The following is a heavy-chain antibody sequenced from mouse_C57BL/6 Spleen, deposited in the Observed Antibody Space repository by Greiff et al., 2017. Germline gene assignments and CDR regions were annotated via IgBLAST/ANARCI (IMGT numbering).Heavy chain of an antibody. V-gene: IGHV1-59*01. D-gene: IGHD4-1*01. J-gene: IGHJ3*01. CDR3: AELGEGFAY. Sequence: VQLQQPGAELVRPGTSVKLSCKASGYTFTSYWMHWVKQTPGQGLEWIGVIDPSDSYTNYNQKFKGKATLTVDTTSSTAYKQLSSLTSEDSAVYCCAELGEGFAYWGQGTLVTVSA. CDR1: GYTFTSYW. CDR2: IDPSDSYT.